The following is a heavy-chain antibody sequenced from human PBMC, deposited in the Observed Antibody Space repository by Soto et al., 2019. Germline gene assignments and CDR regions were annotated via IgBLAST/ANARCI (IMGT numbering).Heavy chain of an antibody. D-gene: IGHD3-22*01. CDR3: AREFYYDSSGIGFDS. V-gene: IGHV4-59*01. J-gene: IGHJ4*02. CDR2: FYSSGSP. Sequence: PSETLYLTCTVSGGSLSGYYWSWIRQPPGKGLEWIGDFYSSGSPHHNPSLKNRVSISEDRSKNEFSLKLSSVTAADTAIYYCAREFYYDSSGIGFDSWGQGTLVTVSS. CDR1: GGSLSGYY.